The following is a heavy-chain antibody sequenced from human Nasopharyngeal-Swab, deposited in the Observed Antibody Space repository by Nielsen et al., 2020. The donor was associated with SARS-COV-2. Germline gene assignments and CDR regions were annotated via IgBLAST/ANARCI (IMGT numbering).Heavy chain of an antibody. Sequence: GESLKISCVASGFTFSSHSMNWVRQAPGKEPEWVSSISSTSSYIYYVDSVKGRFTISRDNAKNSLYLQMNSLRAEDTAVYYCARASSYCSGGSCSYLDSWGQGTLVTVSS. V-gene: IGHV3-21*01. D-gene: IGHD2-15*01. CDR3: ARASSYCSGGSCSYLDS. CDR1: GFTFSSHS. J-gene: IGHJ4*02. CDR2: ISSTSSYI.